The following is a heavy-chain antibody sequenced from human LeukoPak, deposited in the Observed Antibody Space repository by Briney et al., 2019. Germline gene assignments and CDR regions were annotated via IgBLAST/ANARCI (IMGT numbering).Heavy chain of an antibody. CDR3: AMPNLGYCSGGSCYFDY. D-gene: IGHD2-15*01. J-gene: IGHJ4*02. V-gene: IGHV5-51*01. CDR2: IYPGDSDT. Sequence: GESLKISCKGSGYRFTSYWIGWVRPMPGKGLEWMGIIYPGDSDTRYSPSFQGQVTISADKSISTAYLQWSSLKASDTAMYYCAMPNLGYCSGGSCYFDYWGQGTLVTVSS. CDR1: GYRFTSYW.